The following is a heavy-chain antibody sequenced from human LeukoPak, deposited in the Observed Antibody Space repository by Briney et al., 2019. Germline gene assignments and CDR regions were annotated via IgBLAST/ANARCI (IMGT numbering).Heavy chain of an antibody. CDR3: AKSGVPPGYSSRWYLN. CDR1: GFTFSSYA. CDR2: ISGSGGST. J-gene: IGHJ4*02. Sequence: GGSLRLSCAASGFTFSSYAMSWVRQAPGKGLEWVSAISGSGGSTYYADSVRGRFTISRDNSKNTLYLQMNSLRAEDTAVYYCAKSGVPPGYSSRWYLNWGQGTLVTVSS. D-gene: IGHD6-13*01. V-gene: IGHV3-23*01.